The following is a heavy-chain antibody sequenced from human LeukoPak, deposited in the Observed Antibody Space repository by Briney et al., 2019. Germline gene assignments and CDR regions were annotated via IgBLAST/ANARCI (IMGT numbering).Heavy chain of an antibody. CDR1: GGTFSSYA. D-gene: IGHD2-2*01. V-gene: IGHV1-69*13. J-gene: IGHJ5*02. Sequence: SVKVSCKASGGTFSSYAISWMRQAPGQGLEWMGGIIPIFGTANYAQKFQGRVTITADESTSTAYMELSSLRSEDTAMYYCARAGVPAAIEWFDPWGQGTLVTVSS. CDR3: ARAGVPAAIEWFDP. CDR2: IIPIFGTA.